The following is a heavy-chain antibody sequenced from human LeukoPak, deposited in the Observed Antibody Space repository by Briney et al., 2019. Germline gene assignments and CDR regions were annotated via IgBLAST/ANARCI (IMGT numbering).Heavy chain of an antibody. CDR3: ARGRPYSGGYHLDY. CDR2: IYYSGST. D-gene: IGHD1-26*01. V-gene: IGHV4-61*01. Sequence: PSETLSLTCTVSGGSVSSGSYYWSWIRQPPGTGLEWIGYIYYSGSTNYNPSLKSRVTISVDTSKNQFSLKLSSVTAADTAVYYCARGRPYSGGYHLDYWGQGTLVTVSA. J-gene: IGHJ4*02. CDR1: GGSVSSGSYY.